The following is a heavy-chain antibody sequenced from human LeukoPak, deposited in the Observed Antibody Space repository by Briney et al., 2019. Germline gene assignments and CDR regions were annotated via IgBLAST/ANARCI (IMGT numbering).Heavy chain of an antibody. CDR1: GFTSSSFA. CDR2: ISNSGGST. Sequence: TGGSLRLSCAASGFTSSSFAMSWVRQAPGKRLEWVSGISNSGGSTYYADSVKGRFTISRDNSKNRLYLQMNSLRADDTAVYYCAKAISPRLDYYYGMDVWGQGTTVTVSS. CDR3: AKAISPRLDYYYGMDV. V-gene: IGHV3-23*01. D-gene: IGHD3-3*01. J-gene: IGHJ6*02.